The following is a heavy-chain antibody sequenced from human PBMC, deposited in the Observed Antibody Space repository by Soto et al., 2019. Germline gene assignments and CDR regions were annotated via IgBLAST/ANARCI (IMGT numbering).Heavy chain of an antibody. CDR2: INPSGGST. CDR1: GYTFTSYY. Sequence: GASVKVSCKASGYTFTSYYMHWVRQAPGQGLEWMGIINPSGGSTSYAQKFQGRVTMTRDTSTSTVYMELSSLRSEDTAVYYCVRGGHIVVVTAPGSYYYYGMDVWGQGTTVTVSS. D-gene: IGHD2-21*02. J-gene: IGHJ6*02. CDR3: VRGGHIVVVTAPGSYYYYGMDV. V-gene: IGHV1-46*03.